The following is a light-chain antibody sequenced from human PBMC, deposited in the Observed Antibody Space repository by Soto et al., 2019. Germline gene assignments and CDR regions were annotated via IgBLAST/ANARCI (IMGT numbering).Light chain of an antibody. V-gene: IGLV1-51*02. Sequence: QSVLTRPPSVSAAPGQRRTISCSGSISNIGNNYVSWYQQLPGTAPKLLIYENNKRPSGIPDRFSGSKSGTSATLDITGLQTGDEADFCCGAWDSSLSAYVFGPGTKVTVL. CDR2: ENN. CDR1: ISNIGNNY. CDR3: GAWDSSLSAYV. J-gene: IGLJ1*01.